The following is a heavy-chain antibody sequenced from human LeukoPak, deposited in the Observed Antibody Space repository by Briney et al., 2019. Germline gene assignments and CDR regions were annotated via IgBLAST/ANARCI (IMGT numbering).Heavy chain of an antibody. CDR2: ISSSGSTI. J-gene: IGHJ4*02. CDR3: ARDKVEGPTKFGY. CDR1: GFTFSSYE. V-gene: IGHV3-48*03. Sequence: GGSLRLSCAASGFTFSSYEMNWVRQAPGKGLEWVSYISSSGSTIYYADSVKGRFTISRDNAKNYLYLQMNSLRAEDTAVYYCARDKVEGPTKFGYWGQGTLVTVSS. D-gene: IGHD5-24*01.